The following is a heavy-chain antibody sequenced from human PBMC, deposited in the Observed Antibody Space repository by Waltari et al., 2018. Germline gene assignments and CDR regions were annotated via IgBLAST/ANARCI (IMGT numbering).Heavy chain of an antibody. J-gene: IGHJ6*02. V-gene: IGHV5-51*02. D-gene: IGHD6-6*01. CDR1: GYGLTRYW. CDR2: YVPFTLPGPSVT. Sequence: EVQLVQSGAEVKKPGESLKISCKGSGYGLTRYWTGWVRQSAGQGMEWRWRTVSYVPFTLPGPSVTRSPPRLPRQLPTPSAQSIRHAYLQWTSLKASSTSMYYCARSSSFNPYYYYGMDVWGQGTTVTVSS. CDR3: ARSSSFNPYYYYGMDV.